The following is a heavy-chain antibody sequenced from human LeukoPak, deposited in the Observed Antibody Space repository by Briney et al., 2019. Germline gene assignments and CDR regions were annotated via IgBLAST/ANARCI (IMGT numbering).Heavy chain of an antibody. CDR1: GFTVSSNY. CDR3: ARQMVTAMTDAFDI. D-gene: IGHD2-21*02. CDR2: IYNNGRT. V-gene: IGHV3-53*01. Sequence: PGGSLRLSCAASGFTVSSNYMSWVRQAPGKGLEWVSLIYNNGRTYYADSVKGRFTMSRDNSNNTVYLQMNSLRAEDTAVYYCARQMVTAMTDAFDIWGQGTMVTVSS. J-gene: IGHJ3*02.